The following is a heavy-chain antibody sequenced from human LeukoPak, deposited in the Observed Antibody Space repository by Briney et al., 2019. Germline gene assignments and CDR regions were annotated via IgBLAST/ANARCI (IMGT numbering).Heavy chain of an antibody. CDR2: INWNGGST. D-gene: IGHD3-22*01. V-gene: IGHV3-20*01. CDR1: GFTFDDYG. J-gene: IGHJ4*02. CDR3: ARGVDSSGYWYYFDY. Sequence: PGGSLRLSCAASGFTFDDYGVSWVRQAPGKGLEWVSGINWNGGSTGYADSVKGRFTISRDNAKNSLYLQMNSMRAEDTALYDCARGVDSSGYWYYFDYWGQGTLVTVSS.